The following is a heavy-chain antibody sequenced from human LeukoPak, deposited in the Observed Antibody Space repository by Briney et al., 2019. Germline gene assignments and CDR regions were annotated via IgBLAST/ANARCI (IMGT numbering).Heavy chain of an antibody. CDR1: GFTFSSYG. D-gene: IGHD4-17*01. J-gene: IGHJ6*03. V-gene: IGHV3-30*02. CDR2: IRYDGSNK. CDR3: AKGDYGDYERPLDYYMDV. Sequence: GGSLRLSCAASGFTFSSYGMHWVRQAPGKGLEWVAFIRYDGSNKYYADSVKGRFTISRDNSKNTLYLQMNSLRAEDTAVYYCAKGDYGDYERPLDYYMDVWGKGTTVTISS.